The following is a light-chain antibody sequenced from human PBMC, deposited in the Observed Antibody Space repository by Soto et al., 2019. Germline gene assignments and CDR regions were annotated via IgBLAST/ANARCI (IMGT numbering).Light chain of an antibody. CDR3: QQYKSYST. Sequence: GDRVTITCRASQSISNWLAWYQHRPGKAPKLLIYDASSLQSGVPSRFSGSGFGTRFTLTIASLQPDDSATYFCQQYKSYSTFGPGTKVDIK. CDR1: QSISNW. J-gene: IGKJ3*01. V-gene: IGKV1-5*01. CDR2: DAS.